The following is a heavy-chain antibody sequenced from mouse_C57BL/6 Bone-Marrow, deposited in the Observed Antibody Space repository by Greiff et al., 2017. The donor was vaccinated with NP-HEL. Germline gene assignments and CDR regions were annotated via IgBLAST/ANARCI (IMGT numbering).Heavy chain of an antibody. V-gene: IGHV7-1*01. Sequence: EVKVVESGGGLVQSGRSLRLSCATSGFTFSDFYMEWVRQAPGKGLEWIAASRNKANDYTTEYSASVKGRFIVSRDTSQSILYLQMNALRGEDTAMYYCAREAYYSNYDYAMDYWGQGTSVTVSS. CDR1: GFTFSDFY. J-gene: IGHJ4*01. D-gene: IGHD2-5*01. CDR2: SRNKANDYTT. CDR3: AREAYYSNYDYAMDY.